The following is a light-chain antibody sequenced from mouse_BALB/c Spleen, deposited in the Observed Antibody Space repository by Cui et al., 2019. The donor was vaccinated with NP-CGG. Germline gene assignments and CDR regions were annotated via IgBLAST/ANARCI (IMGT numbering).Light chain of an antibody. CDR1: TGAVTTNNY. CDR3: ALWYSNHWV. J-gene: IGLJ1*01. Sequence: AVVPQESALTTSPGETVTLTCRSSTGAVTTNNYANWVQEKPDTLFTGLIGGTNNRAPGVPARFSGSLIGDKAALTITGAQTEDEAIYFCALWYSNHWVFGGGTKLTVL. V-gene: IGLV1*01. CDR2: GTN.